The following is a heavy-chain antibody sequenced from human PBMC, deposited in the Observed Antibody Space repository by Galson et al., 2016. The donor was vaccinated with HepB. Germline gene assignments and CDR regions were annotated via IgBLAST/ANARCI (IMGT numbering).Heavy chain of an antibody. V-gene: IGHV3-21*01. J-gene: IGHJ1*01. CDR1: GFPFSDYT. D-gene: IGHD3-22*01. CDR2: ISRNGSFI. CDR3: ARGFFDNTGHPGYFQH. Sequence: SLRISCAASGFPFSDYTMNWVRQGPGKGLEWVSSISRNGSFIFYSDSVKGRFTISRDNAKNSLYLQMNSLRVEDTAVYYCARGFFDNTGHPGYFQHWGRGTLVTVSS.